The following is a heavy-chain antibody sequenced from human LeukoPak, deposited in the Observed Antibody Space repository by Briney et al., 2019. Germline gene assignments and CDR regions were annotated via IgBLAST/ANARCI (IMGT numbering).Heavy chain of an antibody. D-gene: IGHD2-2*01. CDR3: ARDGVVPAADKYYGMDV. V-gene: IGHV3-23*01. Sequence: GGSLRLSCTASGFTFSSYTMTWVRQAPGKGLKWVSTITTGDGNTYYADSVKGRFTVSRDDSKNTLYLQMNSLRAEDTAVYYCARDGVVPAADKYYGMDVWGQGTTVTVSS. CDR1: GFTFSSYT. J-gene: IGHJ6*02. CDR2: ITTGDGNT.